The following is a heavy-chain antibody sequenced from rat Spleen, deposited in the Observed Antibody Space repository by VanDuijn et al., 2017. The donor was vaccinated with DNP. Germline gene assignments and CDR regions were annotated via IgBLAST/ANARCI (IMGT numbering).Heavy chain of an antibody. CDR1: AYSITSNY. D-gene: IGHD4-1*01. J-gene: IGHJ3*01. Sequence: EVQLQESGPGLVKPSQSLSLTCSVTAYSITSNYWAWIRKFPGNKMEYIGHISYSGSTNYNPSLKSRFSITRDTSKNQFFLQLNSVSTEDTATYYCARIDGGFAYWGQGTLVTVSS. V-gene: IGHV3-1*01. CDR3: ARIDGGFAY. CDR2: ISYSGST.